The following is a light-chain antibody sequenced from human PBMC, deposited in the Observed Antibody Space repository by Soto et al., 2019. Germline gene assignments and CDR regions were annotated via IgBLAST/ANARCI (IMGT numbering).Light chain of an antibody. CDR2: GAS. J-gene: IGKJ1*01. V-gene: IGKV1-39*01. Sequence: DIQMTQSPSSLSASVGDRVTITCRTSQSINTYLNWYQQKPGKAPKLPIYGASSFQSGVPLRFSVSGSGTDFTLTITTPQTEAFANYYCQESYSFLWGTGGHGTKVESK. CDR1: QSINTY. CDR3: QESYSFLWGT.